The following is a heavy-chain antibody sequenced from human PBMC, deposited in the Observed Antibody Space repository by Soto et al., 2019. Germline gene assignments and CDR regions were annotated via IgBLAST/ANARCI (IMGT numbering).Heavy chain of an antibody. CDR1: GYSFAVDW. V-gene: IGHV5-10-1*01. D-gene: IGHD3-10*01. J-gene: IGHJ6*02. Sequence: PGESLKISGDGSGYSFAVDWITLVLQKPGKGLDWMGRIDPSDSQTYYSPSFRGHVTISATKSITTVFLQWSSLRASDTATFYCAKHNYFGSGSSFYYYKSDLWGQGTTVTVSS. CDR3: AKHNYFGSGSSFYYYKSDL. CDR2: IDPSDSQT.